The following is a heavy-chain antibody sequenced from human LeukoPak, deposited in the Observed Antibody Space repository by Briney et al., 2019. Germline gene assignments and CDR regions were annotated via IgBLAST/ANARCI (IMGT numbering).Heavy chain of an antibody. CDR2: IYYSGST. J-gene: IGHJ4*02. Sequence: SETLSLTCTVSGGSVSSSSYYWGWIRQPPGKGLEWIGSIYYSGSTYYNPSLKSRVTISVDTSKNQFSLKLSSVTAADTAVYYCARPLRGAAAGPDFDYRGQGTLVTVSS. D-gene: IGHD6-13*01. CDR3: ARPLRGAAAGPDFDY. CDR1: GGSVSSSSYY. V-gene: IGHV4-39*01.